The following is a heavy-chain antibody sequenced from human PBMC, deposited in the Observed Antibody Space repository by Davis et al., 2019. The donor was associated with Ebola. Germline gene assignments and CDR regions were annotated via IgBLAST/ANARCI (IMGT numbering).Heavy chain of an antibody. D-gene: IGHD1-26*01. CDR2: IKADGSAK. J-gene: IGHJ4*02. Sequence: GGSLRLSCAASGFTFSSSWMTWVRQAPEKGLEWVATIKADGSAKYYLDSVKGRFTISRDNVKNSLYLQMDSLRAEDTAVYYCARWASVGYWGQGTLVTVSS. V-gene: IGHV3-7*01. CDR3: ARWASVGY. CDR1: GFTFSSSW.